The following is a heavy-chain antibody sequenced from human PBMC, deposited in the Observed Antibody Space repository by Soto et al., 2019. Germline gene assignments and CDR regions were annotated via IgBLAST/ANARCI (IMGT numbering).Heavy chain of an antibody. J-gene: IGHJ3*02. Sequence: QVQLVQSGAEVKKPGASVKVSCKASGYTFTGYYMHWVRQAPGQGLEWMGWINPNSGGTNYAQKFQGWVTMTRDTSISTAYMELSRLRSDETAVYYCATFFWGIEGDAFDIWGQGTMVTVSS. D-gene: IGHD3-16*01. V-gene: IGHV1-2*04. CDR1: GYTFTGYY. CDR3: ATFFWGIEGDAFDI. CDR2: INPNSGGT.